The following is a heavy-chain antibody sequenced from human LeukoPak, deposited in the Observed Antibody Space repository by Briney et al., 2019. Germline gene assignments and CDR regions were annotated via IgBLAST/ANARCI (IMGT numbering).Heavy chain of an antibody. Sequence: GGSLRLSCAASGFTFSSYAMSWVRQAPGKGLEWVSAISGSGGSTYYADSVKGRFTISRDNSKKSLYLQMNSLRAEDMALYYCAKAPADWYFDLWGRGTLVTVSS. J-gene: IGHJ2*01. CDR3: AKAPADWYFDL. D-gene: IGHD2-2*01. CDR1: GFTFSSYA. V-gene: IGHV3-23*01. CDR2: ISGSGGST.